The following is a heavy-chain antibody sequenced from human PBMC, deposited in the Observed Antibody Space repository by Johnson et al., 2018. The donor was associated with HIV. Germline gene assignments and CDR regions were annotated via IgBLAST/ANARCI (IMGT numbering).Heavy chain of an antibody. CDR3: ARDPDGTTGTTYPDAAFDI. CDR1: GFSFSDYY. CDR2: ISSSGSTI. Sequence: QVQLVESGGGLVKPGGSLRLSCAASGFSFSDYYMSWIRQAPGKGLELVSYISSSGSTIYYADSVKGRFTISRDNAKNSLYLQMNSLRAEDTAVYYCARDPDGTTGTTYPDAAFDIWGQGTMVTVSS. J-gene: IGHJ3*02. D-gene: IGHD1-1*01. V-gene: IGHV3-11*04.